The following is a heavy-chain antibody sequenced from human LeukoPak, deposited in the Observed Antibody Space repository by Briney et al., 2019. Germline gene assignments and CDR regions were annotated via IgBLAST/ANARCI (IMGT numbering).Heavy chain of an antibody. CDR3: AREDCSGGSCYSGFEY. J-gene: IGHJ4*02. CDR2: ISAYNGNT. V-gene: IGHV1-18*01. CDR1: GYTFTSYG. Sequence: ASVKVSCKASGYTFTSYGISWVRQAPGQGLEWMGWISAYNGNTNYAQKLQGRVTMTTDTPTSTAYMELRSLRSDDTAVYYCAREDCSGGSCYSGFEYWGQGTLVTVSS. D-gene: IGHD2-15*01.